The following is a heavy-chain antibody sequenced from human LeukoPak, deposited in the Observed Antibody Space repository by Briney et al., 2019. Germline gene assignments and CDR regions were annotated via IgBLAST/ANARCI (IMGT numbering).Heavy chain of an antibody. CDR2: ISGDGSSI. CDR3: ARSSNGVYIQ. Sequence: GGSLRLSCAASGFTFSSYAMSWVRQVPGKGLVWVLRISGDGSSIFYADSVKGRFTISRDNAKNSLYVQMNSLRADDSAVYYCARSSNGVYIQWGQGTLVTVSS. CDR1: GFTFSSYA. J-gene: IGHJ4*02. D-gene: IGHD2-8*01. V-gene: IGHV3-74*01.